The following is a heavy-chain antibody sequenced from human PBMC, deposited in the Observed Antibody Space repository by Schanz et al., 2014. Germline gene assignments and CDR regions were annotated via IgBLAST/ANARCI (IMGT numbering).Heavy chain of an antibody. Sequence: VQLVESGGGWVQPGGSLRLSCAASGFTFSTHAMHWVRQAPGKGLEWVALVSSDGNNDYYTDSVKGRFTISRDNSKNTLFLQMNSLRAEDTAVYYCARDHTTESYYSAGPPIDYWGQGTLVTVSS. CDR3: ARDHTTESYYSAGPPIDY. CDR1: GFTFSTHA. V-gene: IGHV3-30*03. CDR2: VSSDGNND. D-gene: IGHD1-26*01. J-gene: IGHJ4*02.